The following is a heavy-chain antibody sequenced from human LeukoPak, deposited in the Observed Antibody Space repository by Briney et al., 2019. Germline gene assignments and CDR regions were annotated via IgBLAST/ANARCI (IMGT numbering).Heavy chain of an antibody. J-gene: IGHJ4*02. CDR3: ARGGGDGYVWGSYRYTPKDY. CDR2: INTNTGNP. CDR1: GYTFTSYA. D-gene: IGHD3-16*02. V-gene: IGHV7-4-1*02. Sequence: ASVKVSCKASGYTFTSYAMNWVRQAPGQGLEGMGWINTNTGNPTYAQGFTGRFVFSLDTSVSTAYLQISSLKADDTAVYYCARGGGDGYVWGSYRYTPKDYWGQGTLVTVSS.